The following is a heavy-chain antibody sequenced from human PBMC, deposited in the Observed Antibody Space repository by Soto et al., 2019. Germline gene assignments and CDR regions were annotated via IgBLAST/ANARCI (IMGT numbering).Heavy chain of an antibody. V-gene: IGHV3-74*01. CDR3: ARADQGDFVL. Sequence: GGSLRLSCAASGFTFSYYWMHWVRQAPGTGLVWVSHIQNDGSRTTYADSVKGRFTISRDNAKNTLYLQMNSLRAEDTAVYYCARADQGDFVLWGQGPMVTVS. D-gene: IGHD3-16*01. CDR2: IQNDGSRT. CDR1: GFTFSYYW. J-gene: IGHJ3*01.